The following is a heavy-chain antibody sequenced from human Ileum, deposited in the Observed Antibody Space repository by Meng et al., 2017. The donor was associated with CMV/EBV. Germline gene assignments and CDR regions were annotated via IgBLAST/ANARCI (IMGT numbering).Heavy chain of an antibody. D-gene: IGHD2-2*01. Sequence: LSCAASVFTVSSNSVAWVRQAPGKWLEWVSVIYSGGSTSYADTVQGQFTISRDNSKNTLYLQMNSLGAEDAAVYYCASDSQASTVEYWGQGTLVTVSS. J-gene: IGHJ4*02. CDR2: IYSGGST. CDR3: ASDSQASTVEY. CDR1: VFTVSSNS. V-gene: IGHV3-53*05.